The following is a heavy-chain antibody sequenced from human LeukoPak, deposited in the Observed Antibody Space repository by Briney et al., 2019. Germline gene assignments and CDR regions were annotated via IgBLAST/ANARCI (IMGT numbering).Heavy chain of an antibody. CDR2: IYPGDSDT. V-gene: IGHV5-51*01. CDR3: AMDYCSSTSCFDY. D-gene: IGHD2-2*01. J-gene: IGHJ4*02. CDR1: GYSFTSYW. Sequence: GESLKISCKGSGYSFTSYWISWVRQMPRKGLEWMGIIYPGDSDTRYSPSFQGQVTISADKSISTAYLQWSSLKASDTAMYYCAMDYCSSTSCFDYWGQGTLVTVSS.